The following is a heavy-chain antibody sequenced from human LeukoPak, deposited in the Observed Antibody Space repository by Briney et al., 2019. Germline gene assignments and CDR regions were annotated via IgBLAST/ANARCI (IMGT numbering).Heavy chain of an antibody. V-gene: IGHV4-59*08. CDR3: ARGARAGYNLEPFDY. CDR1: GGSMSSYY. J-gene: IGHJ4*02. D-gene: IGHD5-24*01. Sequence: SSETLSLTCTVSGGSMSSYYWSWIRQPPGKGLEWIGYIYYSGSTKYNPSLKSRVTISVDTSKNQFSLKLSSVTAADTAVYYCARGARAGYNLEPFDYWGQGTLVPVSS. CDR2: IYYSGST.